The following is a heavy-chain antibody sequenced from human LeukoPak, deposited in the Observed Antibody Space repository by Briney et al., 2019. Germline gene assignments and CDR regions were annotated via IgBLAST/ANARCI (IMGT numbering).Heavy chain of an antibody. J-gene: IGHJ4*02. V-gene: IGHV3-7*01. D-gene: IGHD3-10*01. Sequence: GGSLRLSCAASGFTFSSYWMSWVRQAPGKGLEWVANIKQDGSEKYYGDSVKGRFTISRDNAKNSLYLQMNSLRAEDTAVYYCARDFYHGEFDYWGQGTLVTVS. CDR2: IKQDGSEK. CDR3: ARDFYHGEFDY. CDR1: GFTFSSYW.